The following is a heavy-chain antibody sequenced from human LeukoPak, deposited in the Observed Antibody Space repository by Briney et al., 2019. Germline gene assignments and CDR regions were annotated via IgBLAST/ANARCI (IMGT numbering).Heavy chain of an antibody. CDR3: AKIPVPASSSWYDY. Sequence: GGSPRLSCAASGFTFSSYGMHWVRQAPGKGLEWVAVISYDGSNKYYADPVKGRFTISRDNSKNTLYLQMNSLRAEDTAVYYCAKIPVPASSSWYDYWGQGTLVTVSS. CDR1: GFTFSSYG. CDR2: ISYDGSNK. J-gene: IGHJ4*02. D-gene: IGHD6-13*01. V-gene: IGHV3-30*18.